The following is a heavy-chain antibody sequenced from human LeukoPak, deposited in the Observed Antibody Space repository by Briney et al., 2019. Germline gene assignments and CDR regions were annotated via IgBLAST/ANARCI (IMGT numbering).Heavy chain of an antibody. J-gene: IGHJ6*02. CDR2: INHSGST. Sequence: SETLSLTCAVYCGPFVGYYCSWIRQPPGKGLEWIGEINHSGSTNYNPSLKSRVTISVDTSKNQFSLKLSSVTAADTAVYYCERAGVVVPAATDEGSNYYYYYGMDVWGQGTTVTVSS. CDR1: CGPFVGYY. V-gene: IGHV4-34*01. CDR3: ERAGVVVPAATDEGSNYYYYYGMDV. D-gene: IGHD2-2*01.